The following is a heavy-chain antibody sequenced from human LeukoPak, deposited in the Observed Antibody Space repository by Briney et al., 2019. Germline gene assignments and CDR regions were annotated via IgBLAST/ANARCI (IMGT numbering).Heavy chain of an antibody. Sequence: PGGSLRLSCVASGFTFSSYGMHWVRQAPGKGLEWVAVISYDGSNKYYADSVKGRFTISRDNSKNTLYLQMNSLRAEDTAVYYCAKDVDTAMGYWGQGTLVTVSS. CDR3: AKDVDTAMGY. CDR1: GFTFSSYG. CDR2: ISYDGSNK. V-gene: IGHV3-30*18. D-gene: IGHD5-18*01. J-gene: IGHJ4*02.